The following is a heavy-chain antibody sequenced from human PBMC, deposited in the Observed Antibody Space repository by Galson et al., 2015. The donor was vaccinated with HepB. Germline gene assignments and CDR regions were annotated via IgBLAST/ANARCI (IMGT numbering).Heavy chain of an antibody. Sequence: SLRLSCAVSGFTFSSYAMSWVRQAPGKGLEWVSAISGSGGSTYYADSVKGRFTISRDNSKNTLYLQMNSLRAEDTAVYYCAKDGTYYYDSSGPHFDYWGQGTLVTVSS. CDR1: GFTFSSYA. J-gene: IGHJ4*02. V-gene: IGHV3-23*01. D-gene: IGHD3-22*01. CDR2: ISGSGGST. CDR3: AKDGTYYYDSSGPHFDY.